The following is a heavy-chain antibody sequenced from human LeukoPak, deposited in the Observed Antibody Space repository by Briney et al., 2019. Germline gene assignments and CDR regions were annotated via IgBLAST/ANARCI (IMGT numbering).Heavy chain of an antibody. CDR2: ISDDGKTT. CDR3: AKDGVWIGEKKANMDV. V-gene: IGHV3-30*18. J-gene: IGHJ6*03. D-gene: IGHD3-10*01. CDR1: GFTFSRYG. Sequence: AGGSLRLSCAASGFTFSRYGTHWVRQAPGKGLEWVAVISDDGKTTYYADSVKGRFTISRDNSRNTLYLQMNSLRAEDTAVYYCAKDGVWIGEKKANMDVWGKGTTV.